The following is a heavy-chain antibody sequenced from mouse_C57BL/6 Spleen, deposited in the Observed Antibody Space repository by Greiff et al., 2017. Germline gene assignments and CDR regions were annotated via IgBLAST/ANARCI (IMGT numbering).Heavy chain of an antibody. CDR2: INPYNGGT. D-gene: IGHD2-4*01. CDR1: GYTFTDYY. J-gene: IGHJ4*01. Sequence: VQLQQSGPVLVKPGASVKMSCKASGYTFTDYYMNWVKQSHGKSLEWIGVINPYNGGTSYNQKFKGKATLTVDKSSSTAYMGLNSLTSEDSAVYYCAGYYDSLMDYWGQGTSVTVSS. CDR3: AGYYDSLMDY. V-gene: IGHV1-19*01.